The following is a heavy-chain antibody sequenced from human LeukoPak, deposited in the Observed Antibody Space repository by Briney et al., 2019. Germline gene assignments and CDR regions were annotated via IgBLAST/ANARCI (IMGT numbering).Heavy chain of an antibody. V-gene: IGHV3-30-3*01. D-gene: IGHD2-2*01. CDR3: ARGYCSSISCYLVY. J-gene: IGHJ4*02. CDR2: ISYDGSKE. CDR1: GFTFRSYG. Sequence: GRSLRLSCAASGFTFRSYGMHWVRQAPGKGLEWVAVISYDGSKEYHADSVKGRFTISRDNSKNTLYLQMDSLRVDDTAIYYCARGYCSSISCYLVYWGQGTLVTVSS.